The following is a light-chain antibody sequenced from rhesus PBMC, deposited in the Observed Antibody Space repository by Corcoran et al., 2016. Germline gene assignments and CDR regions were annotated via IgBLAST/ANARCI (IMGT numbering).Light chain of an antibody. J-gene: IGLJ1*01. V-gene: IGLV2S7*01. CDR1: SSDVGCYNY. Sequence: QSAPTQPPSVSGSPGQSVTISCTATSSDVGCYNYVSWYQQHPGKAPKLMIYDVSKRPSGVSDRFSGSKSGNTASLTISGLQAEDEADYYCCSYTTSSTYIFGAGTRLTVL. CDR2: DVS. CDR3: CSYTTSSTYI.